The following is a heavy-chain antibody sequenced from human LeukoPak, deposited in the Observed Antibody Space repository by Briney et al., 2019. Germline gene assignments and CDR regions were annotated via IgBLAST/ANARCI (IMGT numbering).Heavy chain of an antibody. CDR1: GGTFSSYG. V-gene: IGHV1-8*01. D-gene: IGHD3-16*02. J-gene: IGHJ3*01. CDR2: IHPNSGNT. CDR3: ARGGRYLPF. Sequence: ASVKVSCKASGGTFSSYGISWVRQAPGQGLEWVGWIHPNSGNTDYPQKFQGRVTITRDTSKRMAYMELSRLRSDDTAIYYCARGGRYLPFWGQGTMVIVSS.